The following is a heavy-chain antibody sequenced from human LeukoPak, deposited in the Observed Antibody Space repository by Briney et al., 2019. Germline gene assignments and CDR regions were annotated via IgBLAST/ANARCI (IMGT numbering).Heavy chain of an antibody. D-gene: IGHD2-2*01. J-gene: IGHJ5*02. V-gene: IGHV3-7*01. Sequence: GSLRLSCAASGFTFSSYWMSWVRQAPGKGPEWVANIKQDGSEKYYVDSVKGRFTISRDNAKNSLYLQMNSLRAEDTAVYYCARDDCSSISCYHNWFDPWGQGTLVTVSS. CDR3: ARDDCSSISCYHNWFDP. CDR1: GFTFSSYW. CDR2: IKQDGSEK.